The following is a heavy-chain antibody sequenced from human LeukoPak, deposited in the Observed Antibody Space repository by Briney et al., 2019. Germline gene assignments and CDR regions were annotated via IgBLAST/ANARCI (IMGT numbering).Heavy chain of an antibody. Sequence: ASVKVSCKVSGYTLTELSMHWVRQAPGKGLEWMGGFDPEDGETIYAQKFQGRVTMTEDTSTDTAYMELSSLRSEDTAVYYCATVTIGNLDYYYYYGMDVWGQGTTVTVSS. CDR2: FDPEDGET. J-gene: IGHJ6*02. CDR1: GYTLTELS. D-gene: IGHD3-16*01. CDR3: ATVTIGNLDYYYYYGMDV. V-gene: IGHV1-24*01.